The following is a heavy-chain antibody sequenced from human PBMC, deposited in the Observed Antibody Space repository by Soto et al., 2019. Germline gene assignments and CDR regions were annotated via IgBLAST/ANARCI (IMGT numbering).Heavy chain of an antibody. D-gene: IGHD1-7*01. Sequence: GGSLRLSCAASGFTFSSYAMSWVRQAPGKGLEWVSAISGSGGSTYYADSVKGRFTISRDNSKYTLYLQMNSLRAEDTAVYYCAKELELRYYYGMDVWVQGTTVTVSS. J-gene: IGHJ6*02. CDR3: AKELELRYYYGMDV. CDR2: ISGSGGST. V-gene: IGHV3-23*01. CDR1: GFTFSSYA.